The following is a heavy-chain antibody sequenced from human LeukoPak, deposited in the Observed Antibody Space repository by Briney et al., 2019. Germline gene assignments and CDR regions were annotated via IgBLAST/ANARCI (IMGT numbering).Heavy chain of an antibody. CDR1: GYTFTGYY. Sequence: ASVKVSCKASGYTFTGYYMHWVRQAPGQGLEWMGWINPNSGGTNYAQKFQGRVTMTRDTSISTAYMELSRLRSDDTAVYYCARDGGGSYFPPEYYFDYWGQGTLVTVSS. CDR2: INPNSGGT. CDR3: ARDGGGSYFPPEYYFDY. D-gene: IGHD1-26*01. J-gene: IGHJ4*02. V-gene: IGHV1-2*02.